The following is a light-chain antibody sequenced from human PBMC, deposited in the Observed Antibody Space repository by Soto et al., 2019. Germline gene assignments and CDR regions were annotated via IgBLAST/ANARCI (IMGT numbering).Light chain of an antibody. J-gene: IGKJ3*01. CDR2: AAS. CDR1: QSISSY. Sequence: DIQMTQSPSSLSASVGDRVTITCRASQSISSYLNWYQQKPGKAPNFLIYAASNLQSGVPSRFSGSGSETEFTLTISSLQPEDFATYYCQQSYSTLAFGPGTKVDIK. V-gene: IGKV1-39*01. CDR3: QQSYSTLA.